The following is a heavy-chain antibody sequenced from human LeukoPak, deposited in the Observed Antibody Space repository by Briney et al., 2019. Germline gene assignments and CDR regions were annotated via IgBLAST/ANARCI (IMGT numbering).Heavy chain of an antibody. J-gene: IGHJ4*02. Sequence: ASVKVSCKASGYTFTSYDINWVRQATGQGLEWMGWMNPNSGNTGYAQKFQGRVTITRNTSISTAYMELSSLRSDDTAVYYCARRDGHTKNIDYWGQGTLVTVSS. CDR2: MNPNSGNT. CDR3: ARRDGHTKNIDY. V-gene: IGHV1-8*03. CDR1: GYTFTSYD. D-gene: IGHD5-24*01.